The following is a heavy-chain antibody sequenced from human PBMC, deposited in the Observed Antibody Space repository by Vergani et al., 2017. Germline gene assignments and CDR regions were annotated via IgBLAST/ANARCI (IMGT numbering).Heavy chain of an antibody. V-gene: IGHV4-4*07. D-gene: IGHD1-26*01. CDR3: ARDVGSQVAFDI. CDR2: IYTSGST. J-gene: IGHJ3*02. Sequence: QVQLQESGPGLVKPSETLSLTCTVSGGSISSYYWSWIRQPAGKGLDWIGRIYTSGSTNYNPSLKSRVTMSVATSKNQFSLKRSSVTAADTAVYYCARDVGSQVAFDIWGQGTMVTVSS. CDR1: GGSISSYY.